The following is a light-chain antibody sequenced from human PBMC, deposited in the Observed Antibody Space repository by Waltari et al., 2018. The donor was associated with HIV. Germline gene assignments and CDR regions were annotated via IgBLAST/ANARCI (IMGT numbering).Light chain of an antibody. Sequence: DIQMTQSPSTLSASVGDRVTITCRARQSISSWLAWYQQKQGTAPKLLIYKASSLEGGVPSRFSGSGSGTEFTLTISSLQPDDFATYYCQQYNRYSPRTFGQGTRVEIK. CDR1: QSISSW. CDR2: KAS. V-gene: IGKV1-5*03. CDR3: QQYNRYSPRT. J-gene: IGKJ1*01.